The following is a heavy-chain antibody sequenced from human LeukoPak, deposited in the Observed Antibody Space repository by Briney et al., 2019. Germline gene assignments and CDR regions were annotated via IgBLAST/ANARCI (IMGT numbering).Heavy chain of an antibody. D-gene: IGHD6-19*01. CDR1: GGSISSSNW. V-gene: IGHV4-4*02. CDR3: ASVRGYSSGWYASGFDP. CDR2: IYHSGST. J-gene: IGHJ5*02. Sequence: SGTLSLTCAVSGGSISSSNWWSWVRQPPGKGLAWIGEIYHSGSTNYNPSLKSRVTISVDTSKNQFSLKLTSVTAADTAVYYCASVRGYSSGWYASGFDPWGQGTLVTVSS.